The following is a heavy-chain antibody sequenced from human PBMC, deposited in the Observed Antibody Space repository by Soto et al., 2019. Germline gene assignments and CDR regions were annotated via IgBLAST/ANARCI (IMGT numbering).Heavy chain of an antibody. D-gene: IGHD3-3*01. CDR1: GFTFSSDA. J-gene: IGHJ4*02. CDR2: ISVSGNNK. CDR3: ADGGEWSFNFVY. Sequence: GGSLRLSCAASGFTFSSDAISWVRQAPGKGLEWVSGISVSGNNKYYADAVKGRFTISRDNAKNTLYLQMNNLRAEDTALYYCADGGEWSFNFVYWGQGTQVTVSS. V-gene: IGHV3-23*01.